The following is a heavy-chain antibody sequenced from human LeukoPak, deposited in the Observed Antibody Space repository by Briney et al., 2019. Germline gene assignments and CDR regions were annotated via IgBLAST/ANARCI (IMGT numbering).Heavy chain of an antibody. V-gene: IGHV4-34*01. CDR2: ISHTGST. J-gene: IGHJ4*02. Sequence: PSETLSLTCGVYGGSFSGYYWIWIRQSPGKGLEWIGEISHTGSTNYNPSLKSRVTILGDTSKNQVSLNLSSVTAADTAVYYCARESLDFRSGYFLSDYWGQGSLVTVSS. D-gene: IGHD3-3*01. CDR3: ARESLDFRSGYFLSDY. CDR1: GGSFSGYY.